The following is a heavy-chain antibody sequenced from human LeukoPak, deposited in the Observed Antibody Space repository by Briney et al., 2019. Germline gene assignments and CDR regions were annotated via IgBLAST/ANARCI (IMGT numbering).Heavy chain of an antibody. J-gene: IGHJ4*02. Sequence: AGGSLRLSCAASGFTFDDYAMHWVRHAPGKGLEWVSGISWNSGSIGYADSVKGRFTISRDNAKNSLYLQMNSLRAEDTALYYCAKDKASSGYYSFFDYWGQGTLVTVSS. CDR1: GFTFDDYA. D-gene: IGHD3-22*01. V-gene: IGHV3-9*01. CDR2: ISWNSGSI. CDR3: AKDKASSGYYSFFDY.